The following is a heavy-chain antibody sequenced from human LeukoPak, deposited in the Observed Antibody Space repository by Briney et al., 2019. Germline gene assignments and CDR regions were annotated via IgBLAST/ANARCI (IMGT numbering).Heavy chain of an antibody. V-gene: IGHV3-23*01. J-gene: IGHJ4*02. CDR3: AKFSSGWYEDY. Sequence: GGSLRLSCAASGFTFTNYAMTWVRQAPGKGLEWVSSISAGGSTFSADSVKGRFTISRDNSKNTLYLQMSSLRAEGTAIYYCAKFSSGWYEDYWGQGTLVTVSS. CDR2: ISAGGST. CDR1: GFTFTNYA. D-gene: IGHD6-19*01.